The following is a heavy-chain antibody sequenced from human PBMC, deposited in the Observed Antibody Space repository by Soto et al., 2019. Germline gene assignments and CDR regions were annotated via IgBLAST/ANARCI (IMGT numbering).Heavy chain of an antibody. Sequence: TLSLTCTVSGGSISSYYWSWIRQPPGKGLEWIGYIFHSGSTKYNPSLKSRVTISVDTSKNQFSLKLSSVTAADTAVYYCARDRITLVRGWEGGMDVWGQGTKVTVYS. CDR2: IFHSGST. D-gene: IGHD3-10*01. J-gene: IGHJ6*02. V-gene: IGHV4-59*01. CDR1: GGSISSYY. CDR3: ARDRITLVRGWEGGMDV.